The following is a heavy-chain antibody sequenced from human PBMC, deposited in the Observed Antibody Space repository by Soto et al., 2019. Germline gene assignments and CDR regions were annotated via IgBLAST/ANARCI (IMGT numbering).Heavy chain of an antibody. D-gene: IGHD1-26*01. CDR2: LVPMFRTA. V-gene: IGHV1-69*12. Sequence: QVHLVQSGAEVKKPGSSVKVSSKTSGGTFSDSAINWLRQTPGQGLEWMGGLVPMFRTANYAPNLQGRVSITADESTSTVFMELSSLTFEDTAVYYCARGLGGSYFPFDFWGQVTLVTVSS. CDR3: ARGLGGSYFPFDF. CDR1: GGTFSDSA. J-gene: IGHJ4*02.